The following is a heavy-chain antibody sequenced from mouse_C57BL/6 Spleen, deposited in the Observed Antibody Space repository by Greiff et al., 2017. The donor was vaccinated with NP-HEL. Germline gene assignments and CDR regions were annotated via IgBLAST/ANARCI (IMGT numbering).Heavy chain of an antibody. J-gene: IGHJ4*01. CDR2: INPSTGGT. CDR3: ARSGERAMDY. CDR1: GYSFTGYY. Sequence: VQLKESGPELVKPGASVKISCKASGYSFTGYYMNWVKQSPEKSLEWIGEINPSTGGTTYNQKFKAKATLTVDKSSSTAYMQLKSLTSEDSAVYYCARSGERAMDYWGQGTSVTVSS. V-gene: IGHV1-42*01.